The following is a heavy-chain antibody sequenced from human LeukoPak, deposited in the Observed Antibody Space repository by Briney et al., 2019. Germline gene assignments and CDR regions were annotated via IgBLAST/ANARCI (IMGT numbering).Heavy chain of an antibody. J-gene: IGHJ6*03. CDR3: AKGKIRHYYYYMDV. CDR1: GFTLSSYG. CDR2: ISGSGGST. Sequence: GGSLRLACAASGFTLSSYGMNWVRQAPGKGLEWVSGISGSGGSTYYADSVKGRFTISRDNSKNTLYLQMNSLRAEDTAVYYCAKGKIRHYYYYMDVWGKGTTVTISS. V-gene: IGHV3-23*01.